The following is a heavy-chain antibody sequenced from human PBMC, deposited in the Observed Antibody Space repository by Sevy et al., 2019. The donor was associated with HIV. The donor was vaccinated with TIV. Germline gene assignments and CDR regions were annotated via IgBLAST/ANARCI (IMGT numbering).Heavy chain of an antibody. CDR2: ISSNGGST. D-gene: IGHD2-8*02. Sequence: GGSLRLSCSASGFTFSSYAMHWVRQAPGKGLEYVSAISSNGGSTYYADSVKGRFTISRDNSKNTLYLQMSSLRAEDTAVYYCVKAGDCTGGVCYTYYYDSSGYPPDYWGQGTLVTVSS. CDR3: VKAGDCTGGVCYTYYYDSSGYPPDY. V-gene: IGHV3-64D*06. CDR1: GFTFSSYA. J-gene: IGHJ4*02.